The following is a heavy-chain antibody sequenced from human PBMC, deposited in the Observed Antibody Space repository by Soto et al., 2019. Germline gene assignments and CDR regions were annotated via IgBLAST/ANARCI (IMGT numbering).Heavy chain of an antibody. D-gene: IGHD2-15*01. CDR3: AGCSGGSCYSFYYFDY. CDR1: GGTFSSYA. CDR2: IIPIFGTA. J-gene: IGHJ4*02. V-gene: IGHV1-69*13. Sequence: GASVKVSCKASGGTFSSYAISWVRQAPGQGLEWTGGIIPIFGTANYAQKFQGRVTITADESTSTAYMELSSLRSEDTAVYYCAGCSGGSCYSFYYFDYWGQGTLVTVSS.